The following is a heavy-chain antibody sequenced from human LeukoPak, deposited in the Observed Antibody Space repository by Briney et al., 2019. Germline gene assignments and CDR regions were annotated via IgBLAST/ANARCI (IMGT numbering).Heavy chain of an antibody. CDR3: ARDVSSSRVGSPFDY. Sequence: GGSLRLSCAASGFTFSSYSMNWVRRAPGKGLEWVSYISSSSSTIYYADSVKGRFTISRDNAKNSLYLQMNSLRAEDTAAYYCARDVSSSRVGSPFDYWGQGTLVTVSS. J-gene: IGHJ4*02. CDR2: ISSSSSTI. V-gene: IGHV3-48*01. CDR1: GFTFSSYS. D-gene: IGHD6-13*01.